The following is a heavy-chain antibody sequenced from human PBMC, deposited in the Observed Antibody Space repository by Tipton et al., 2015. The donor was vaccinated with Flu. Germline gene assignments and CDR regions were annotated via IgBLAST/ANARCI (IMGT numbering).Heavy chain of an antibody. V-gene: IGHV3-7*03. D-gene: IGHD2-21*01. J-gene: IGHJ4*02. CDR2: INQDGSEE. CDR1: GFTFSDYW. CDR3: ARQIGGGDCY. Sequence: SLRLSCAASGFTFSDYWMTWVRQAPGKGLEWVANINQDGSEEYLVDSVKGRFTISRDNAKNSLYLQLNSLRAEDTAVYYCARQIGGGDCYWGQGTLVTVSS.